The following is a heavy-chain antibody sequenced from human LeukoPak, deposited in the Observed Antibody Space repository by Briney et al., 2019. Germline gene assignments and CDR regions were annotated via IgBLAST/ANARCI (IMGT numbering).Heavy chain of an antibody. V-gene: IGHV3-7*01. Sequence: PGGSLRLSCATSGFTFNSYWMSWARQAPGKGLEWVANIKPDGSEKYYVASVTGRFTISRDNAKNSLFLQMNSLRAEDTAVYYCARDFAREFTIDYWGQGTLVTVSS. CDR3: ARDFAREFTIDY. D-gene: IGHD3-10*01. J-gene: IGHJ4*02. CDR2: IKPDGSEK. CDR1: GFTFNSYW.